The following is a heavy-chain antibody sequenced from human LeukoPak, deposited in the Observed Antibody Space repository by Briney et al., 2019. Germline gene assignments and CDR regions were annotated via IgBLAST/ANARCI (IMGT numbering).Heavy chain of an antibody. CDR3: ARASGDGPLFDY. Sequence: GGSLRLSCAASGFTFSSYAMSWVRQAPGKGLEWVSAISGSGGSTYYADSVKGRFTISRDNAKNSLYLQMNSLRAEDTAVYYCARASGDGPLFDYWGQGILVTVSS. J-gene: IGHJ4*02. D-gene: IGHD7-27*01. CDR2: ISGSGGST. CDR1: GFTFSSYA. V-gene: IGHV3-23*01.